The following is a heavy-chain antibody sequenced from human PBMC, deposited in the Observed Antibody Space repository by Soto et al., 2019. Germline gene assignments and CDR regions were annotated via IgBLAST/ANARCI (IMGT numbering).Heavy chain of an antibody. Sequence: PTLLNPTQTLTLNCTFSGFSLSTSLVVVCWIRQPPGKALEWLALIYWDDDKRYSPSLKSRLTITKDTSKNQVVLTMTNMDPVDTATYYCAHCRPSMGELEPFEYWGQGTLVTVSS. CDR1: GFSLSTSLVV. D-gene: IGHD1-1*01. V-gene: IGHV2-5*02. CDR3: AHCRPSMGELEPFEY. CDR2: IYWDDDK. J-gene: IGHJ4*02.